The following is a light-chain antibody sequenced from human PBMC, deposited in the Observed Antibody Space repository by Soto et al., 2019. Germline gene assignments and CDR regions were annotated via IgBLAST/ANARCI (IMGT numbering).Light chain of an antibody. V-gene: IGKV3-20*01. CDR3: QQYGPSPGT. CDR1: QSVRTNY. Sequence: EIVLPQSPGTLSLSPGERATLSCRASQSVRTNYLAWYQQKPGQAPRLLIYGASSRATGIPDRFSGSGSGTDLTLTINSLEPGDFALYYCQQYGPSPGTFGQGTKVEIK. CDR2: GAS. J-gene: IGKJ1*01.